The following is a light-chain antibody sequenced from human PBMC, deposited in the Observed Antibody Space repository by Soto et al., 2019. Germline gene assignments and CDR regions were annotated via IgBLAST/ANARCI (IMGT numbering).Light chain of an antibody. CDR1: QSISSY. CDR3: QQSYSTPPT. V-gene: IGKV1-39*01. Sequence: DIQMTQSPSSLSASVGDRVTITCRASQSISSYLNWYQREPGKAPKLLIYAASSLQSGVPSRFSGSGSGTDFTLTISSLQPEDFATYYCQQSYSTPPTFGGGTKVDIK. CDR2: AAS. J-gene: IGKJ4*01.